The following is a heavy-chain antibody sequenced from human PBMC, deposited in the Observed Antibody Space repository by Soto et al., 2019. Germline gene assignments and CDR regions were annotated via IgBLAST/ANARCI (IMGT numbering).Heavy chain of an antibody. Sequence: SETLSLTCTVSGASISVHSYYWTWIRQPPGKGLEWIGSSYYSGTTYFNPSLKSRATLSIDMTNNHVSLILNSVTAADTAVYYCARVGPWVPYYYDSSPYTFENWFDPWGQGTPVTVSS. CDR1: GASISVHSYY. J-gene: IGHJ5*02. V-gene: IGHV4-39*02. D-gene: IGHD3-22*01. CDR2: SYYSGTT. CDR3: ARVGPWVPYYYDSSPYTFENWFDP.